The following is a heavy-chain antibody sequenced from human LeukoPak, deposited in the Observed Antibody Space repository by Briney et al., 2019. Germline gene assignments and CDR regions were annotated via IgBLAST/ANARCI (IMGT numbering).Heavy chain of an antibody. CDR3: ARVNIVATFFLDY. CDR2: IYYSGST. CDR1: GGSISSSSYY. V-gene: IGHV4-39*01. D-gene: IGHD5-12*01. Sequence: SETLSLTCTVSGGSISSSSYYWGWLRQPPGKGLEWIGSIYYSGSTYYNPSLKSRVTISVDTSKNQFSLKLSSVTAADTAVYYCARVNIVATFFLDYWGQGTLVTVSS. J-gene: IGHJ4*02.